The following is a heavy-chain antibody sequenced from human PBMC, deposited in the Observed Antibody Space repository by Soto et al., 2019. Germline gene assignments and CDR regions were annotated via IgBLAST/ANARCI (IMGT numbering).Heavy chain of an antibody. CDR2: IHSGGST. D-gene: IGHD3-22*01. Sequence: EVQLVESGGGLIQPGGSLRLSCAASGFTVSSNYMSWVRQAPGKGVEWVSVIHSGGSTYYADSVKGRFTISSDNLKNTLYLQMNNLRADDTAVYYCARDLFYDRDLGGFDPWGQGTLVTVPS. V-gene: IGHV3-53*01. J-gene: IGHJ5*02. CDR1: GFTVSSNY. CDR3: ARDLFYDRDLGGFDP.